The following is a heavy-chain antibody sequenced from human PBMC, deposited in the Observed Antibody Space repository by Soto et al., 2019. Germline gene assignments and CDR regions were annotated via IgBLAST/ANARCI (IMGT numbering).Heavy chain of an antibody. Sequence: WASVKVSCKASGYTFTGYYMHWVRQAPGQGLEWMGWINPNSGGTNYAQKFQGWVTMTRDTSISTAYMELSRLRSDDTAVYYCVIYLDTAMVESWFVLCGQGPLVTVSS. CDR1: GYTFTGYY. D-gene: IGHD5-18*01. CDR3: VIYLDTAMVESWFVL. V-gene: IGHV1-2*04. CDR2: INPNSGGT. J-gene: IGHJ5*02.